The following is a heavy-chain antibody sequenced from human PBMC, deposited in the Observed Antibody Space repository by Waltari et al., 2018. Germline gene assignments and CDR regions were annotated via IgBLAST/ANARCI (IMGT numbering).Heavy chain of an antibody. CDR3: ARGVPYYYGSGRYYDY. CDR1: GYTFTGYY. J-gene: IGHJ4*02. D-gene: IGHD3-10*01. Sequence: QVQLVQSGAEVKKPGASVKVSCKASGYTFTGYYMHWVRQAPGQGLEWMGWNNPNRVGTNSAPRFQGRVTMASDTSISQAYMELSRLGSDETAVYYWARGVPYYYGSGRYYDYWGQGTLVTVSS. V-gene: IGHV1-2*02. CDR2: NNPNRVGT.